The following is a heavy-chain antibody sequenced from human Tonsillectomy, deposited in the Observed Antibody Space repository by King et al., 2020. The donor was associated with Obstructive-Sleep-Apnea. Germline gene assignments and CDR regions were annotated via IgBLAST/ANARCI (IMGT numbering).Heavy chain of an antibody. D-gene: IGHD2-8*02. CDR2: IKSDTDGETT. CDR1: GFTFSNAY. Sequence: VQLVESGGGLVKPGGSLRLSCAASGFTFSNAYMSWVRQAPGKGLEWVGRIKSDTDGETTDYAAPVKVRFSISRDDSTNTLYLQMNSLKTDDTAIYYCTHWSGRPHSYYAMDVWGHGTTVTVSS. J-gene: IGHJ6*02. CDR3: THWSGRPHSYYAMDV. V-gene: IGHV3-15*01.